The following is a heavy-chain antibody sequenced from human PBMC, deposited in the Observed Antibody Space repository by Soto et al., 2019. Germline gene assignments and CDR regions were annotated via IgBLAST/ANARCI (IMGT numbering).Heavy chain of an antibody. V-gene: IGHV3-33*01. CDR2: IWYDGSNK. J-gene: IGHJ3*02. CDR1: GFTFSSYG. CDR3: ARGGYYYDSSGADAFDI. D-gene: IGHD3-22*01. Sequence: QVQLVESGGGVVQPGRSLRLSCAASGFTFSSYGMHWVRQAPGKGLEWEAVIWYDGSNKYYADSVKGRLTISRDNSKNTMYLQMNSLRAEDTAVYYCARGGYYYDSSGADAFDIWGQGTMVTVSS.